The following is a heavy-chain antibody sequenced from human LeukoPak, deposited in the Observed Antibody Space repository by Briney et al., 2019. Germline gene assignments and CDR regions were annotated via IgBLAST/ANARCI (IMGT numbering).Heavy chain of an antibody. J-gene: IGHJ4*02. Sequence: ASVKVSCKASGYTFTGYYMHWVRQAPGQGLEWMGIINPSGGSTSYAQKFQGRVTMTRDTSTSTVYMVLSSLRSEDTAVYYCASSSDIVVVPAAIGYWGQGTLVTVSS. CDR1: GYTFTGYY. V-gene: IGHV1-46*03. D-gene: IGHD2-2*01. CDR2: INPSGGST. CDR3: ASSSDIVVVPAAIGY.